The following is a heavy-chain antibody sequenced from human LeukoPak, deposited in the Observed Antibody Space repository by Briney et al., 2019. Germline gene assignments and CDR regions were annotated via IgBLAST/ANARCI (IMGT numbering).Heavy chain of an antibody. CDR2: IYYSGST. J-gene: IGHJ5*02. CDR3: ASSDNRFDWFDP. D-gene: IGHD1-1*01. V-gene: IGHV4-39*01. CDR1: GGSISSSSYY. Sequence: SETLSLTCTVSGGSISSSSYYWGWIRQPPGKGLEWIGSIYYSGSTYYNPSLKSRVTISVDTSKNQFSLKLSSVTAADTAVYYCASSDNRFDWFDPWGQGTLVTVSS.